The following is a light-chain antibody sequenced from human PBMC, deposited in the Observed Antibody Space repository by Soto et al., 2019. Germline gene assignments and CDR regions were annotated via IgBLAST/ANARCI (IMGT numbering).Light chain of an antibody. J-gene: IGLJ3*02. V-gene: IGLV1-40*01. CDR3: QSYDSSLSGFWV. CDR1: SSNIGAGYD. CDR2: GNS. Sequence: QSVLTQPPSVSGAPGQRVTISCTGGSSNIGAGYDVHWYQQLPGTAPKLLIYGNSNRPSGVPDRFSGSKSGTSASLAITGLQAEDEADYYCQSYDSSLSGFWVFGGGTKVTVL.